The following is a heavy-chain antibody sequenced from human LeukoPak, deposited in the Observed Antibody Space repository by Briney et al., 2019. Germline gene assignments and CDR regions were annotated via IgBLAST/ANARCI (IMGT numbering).Heavy chain of an antibody. J-gene: IGHJ3*02. D-gene: IGHD3-10*01. CDR1: GFTFSSYV. V-gene: IGHV3-30*02. CDR2: IRYDGSNK. CDR3: ARDATTYYYGSGSYGGAFDI. Sequence: PGGSLRLSCAASGFTFSSYVMHWVRQAPGKGLEWVAFIRYDGSNKYYADSVKGRFTISRDNSKNTLYLQMNSLRTEDTAVYYCARDATTYYYGSGSYGGAFDIWGQGTMVTVSS.